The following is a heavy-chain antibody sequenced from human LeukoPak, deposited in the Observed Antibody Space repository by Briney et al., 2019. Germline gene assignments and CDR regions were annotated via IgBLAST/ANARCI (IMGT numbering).Heavy chain of an antibody. V-gene: IGHV3-23*01. J-gene: IGHJ6*03. CDR2: ISGSGGST. CDR3: ARVWTGYYYHYYYYYMDV. D-gene: IGHD3/OR15-3a*01. Sequence: PGGSLRLSCAASGFTFSSHGMSWVRQAPGKGLEWVSAISGSGGSTYYADSVKGRFTISRDNSKNTLYLQMNSLRAEDTAVYYCARVWTGYYYHYYYYYMDVWGKGTTVTISS. CDR1: GFTFSSHG.